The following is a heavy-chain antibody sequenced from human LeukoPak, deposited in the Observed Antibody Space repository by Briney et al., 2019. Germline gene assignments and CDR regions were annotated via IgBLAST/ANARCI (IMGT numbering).Heavy chain of an antibody. CDR3: TRGYRTGTMNPFFDY. J-gene: IGHJ4*02. CDR1: GFTSGDDT. CDR2: IRSKVYGGTT. D-gene: IGHD1-7*01. V-gene: IGHV3-49*04. Sequence: RSLRLSCTASGFTSGDDTMSWGRQAPRKGAEWVTVIRSKVYGGTTEYAASVKGRFTISRDDSRSIAYMQINALQTGATALYYCTRGYRTGTMNPFFDYRGQGTLVTVSS.